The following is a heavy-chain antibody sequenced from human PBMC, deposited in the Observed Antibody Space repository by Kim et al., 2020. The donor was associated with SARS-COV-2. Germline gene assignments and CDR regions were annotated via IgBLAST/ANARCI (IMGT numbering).Heavy chain of an antibody. V-gene: IGHV3-33*06. CDR1: GFTFSSYG. CDR3: AKDGDGGDLRYFDRRGFDY. J-gene: IGHJ4*02. CDR2: IWYDGSNK. Sequence: GGSLRLSCAASGFTFSSYGMHWVRQAPGKGLEWVAVIWYDGSNKYYADSVKGRFTISRDNSKNTLYLQMNSLRAEDTAVYYCAKDGDGGDLRYFDRRGFDYWGQGTLVTVSS. D-gene: IGHD3-9*01.